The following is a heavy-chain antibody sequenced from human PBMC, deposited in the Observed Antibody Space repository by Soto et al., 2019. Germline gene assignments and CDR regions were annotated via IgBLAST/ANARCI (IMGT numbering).Heavy chain of an antibody. Sequence: SETLSLTCAVSGGSISSSNWWSWVRQPPGKGLEWIGEIYHSGSTNYNPSLKSRVTISVDKSKNQFSLKLSSVTAADTAVYYCARRSITMVRGVMWAFDIWGPGTMVTVSS. D-gene: IGHD3-10*01. CDR3: ARRSITMVRGVMWAFDI. CDR2: IYHSGST. J-gene: IGHJ3*02. CDR1: GGSISSSNW. V-gene: IGHV4-4*02.